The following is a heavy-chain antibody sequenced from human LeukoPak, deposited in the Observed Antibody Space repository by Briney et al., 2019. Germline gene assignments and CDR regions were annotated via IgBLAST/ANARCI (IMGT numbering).Heavy chain of an antibody. V-gene: IGHV4-30-4*01. J-gene: IGHJ4*02. CDR3: ARVCSSTSCSYYFDY. Sequence: SQTLSLTCTVSGGSISSGDYYWSWIRQPPGKGLEWIGYIYYSGSTYYNPSLKSRVTISVDTSKNQFSLKLSSVTAADTAVYYCARVCSSTSCSYYFDYWGQGTQVTVSS. CDR1: GGSISSGDYY. D-gene: IGHD2-2*01. CDR2: IYYSGST.